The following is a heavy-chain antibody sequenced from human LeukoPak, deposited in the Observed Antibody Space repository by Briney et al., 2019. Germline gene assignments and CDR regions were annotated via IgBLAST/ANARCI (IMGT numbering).Heavy chain of an antibody. J-gene: IGHJ4*02. CDR2: IYPGDSDT. V-gene: IGHV5-51*01. CDR1: GYSFTSYW. D-gene: IGHD2-2*01. CDR3: ARQEGYCSSTSCYVVRYFDY. Sequence: GEPLKISCKGSGYSFTSYWIGWVRQMPGKGLEWMGIIYPGDSDTRYSPSFQGQVTISADKSISTAYLQWSSLKASDTAMYYCARQEGYCSSTSCYVVRYFDYWGQGTLVTVSS.